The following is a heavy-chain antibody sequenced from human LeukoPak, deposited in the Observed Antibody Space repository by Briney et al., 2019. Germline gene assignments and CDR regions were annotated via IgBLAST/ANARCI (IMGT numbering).Heavy chain of an antibody. J-gene: IGHJ5*02. CDR3: ARVYCSGGSCFRGWPNWFDP. V-gene: IGHV1-18*01. CDR2: ISAYNGNT. CDR1: GYTFTSYG. Sequence: ASVKVSCKASGYTFTSYGISWVRQAPGQGLEWMGWISAYNGNTNYAQKLQGRVTMTTDTSTSTAYTELRSLRSDDTAVYYCARVYCSGGSCFRGWPNWFDPWGQGTLVTVSS. D-gene: IGHD2-15*01.